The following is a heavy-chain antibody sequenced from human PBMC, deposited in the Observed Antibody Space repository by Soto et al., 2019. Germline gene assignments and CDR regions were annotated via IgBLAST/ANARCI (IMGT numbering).Heavy chain of an antibody. V-gene: IGHV4-31*03. D-gene: IGHD4-17*01. CDR2: IYYSGST. CDR1: GGSISSGGYY. J-gene: IGHJ3*02. CDR3: ARDSGDYGDYAAFDI. Sequence: QVQLQESGPGLVKPSQTLSLTCTVSGGSISSGGYYWSWIRQHPGKGLEWIGYIYYSGSTYYNPSLKSRVTISVDTSKNQFALKLSSVTAADTAVYYCARDSGDYGDYAAFDIWGQGTMVTVSS.